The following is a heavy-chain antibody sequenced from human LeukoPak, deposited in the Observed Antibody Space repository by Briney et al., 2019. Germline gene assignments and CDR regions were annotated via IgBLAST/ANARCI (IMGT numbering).Heavy chain of an antibody. D-gene: IGHD3-22*01. Sequence: SETLSLTRTVSGGSISSGSYYWSWIRQPAGKGLEWIGRIYTSGSTNYNPSLKSRVTISVDTSKNQFSLKLSSVTAADTAVYYCARENYYDSSGDDAFDIWGQGTMVTVSS. V-gene: IGHV4-61*02. CDR3: ARENYYDSSGDDAFDI. J-gene: IGHJ3*02. CDR1: GGSISSGSYY. CDR2: IYTSGST.